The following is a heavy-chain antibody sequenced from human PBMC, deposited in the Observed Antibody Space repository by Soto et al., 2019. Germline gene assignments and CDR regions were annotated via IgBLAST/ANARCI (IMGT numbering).Heavy chain of an antibody. J-gene: IGHJ4*02. D-gene: IGHD1-26*01. CDR1: GGSFSGYY. CDR2: INHSGST. V-gene: IGHV4-34*01. CDR3: ARSGSYPLFGY. Sequence: SETLSLTCAVYGGSFSGYYWSWIRQPPGKGLEWIGEINHSGSTNYNPSLKSRVTISVDTSKNQFSLKLSSVTAADTAVYYCARSGSYPLFGYWGQGTLVTVSS.